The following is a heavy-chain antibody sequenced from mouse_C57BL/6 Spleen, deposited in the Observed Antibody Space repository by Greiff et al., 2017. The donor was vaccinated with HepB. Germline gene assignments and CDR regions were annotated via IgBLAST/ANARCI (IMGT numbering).Heavy chain of an antibody. CDR2: IWWDDDK. CDR1: GFSLSTFGMG. Sequence: QVTLKVCGPGILQPSQTLSLTCSFSGFSLSTFGMGVGWIRQPSGKGLEWLAHIWWDDDKYYNPALKSRLTISKDTSKNQVFLKIANVDTADTATYYCARIAFPNYYGSYYAMDYWGQGTSVTVSS. J-gene: IGHJ4*01. D-gene: IGHD1-1*01. V-gene: IGHV8-8*01. CDR3: ARIAFPNYYGSYYAMDY.